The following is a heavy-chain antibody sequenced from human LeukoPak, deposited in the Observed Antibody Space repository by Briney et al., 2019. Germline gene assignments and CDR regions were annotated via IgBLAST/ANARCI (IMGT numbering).Heavy chain of an antibody. CDR3: ARVLVVVAAPPDY. Sequence: WGSLSLSCAASGFTFSSYSMNWVRQAPGKGLEWVSYISSSSSTIYYADSVKGRFTISRDNAKNSLYLQMNSLRAEDTAVYYCARVLVVVAAPPDYWGQGTLVTVSS. D-gene: IGHD2-15*01. J-gene: IGHJ4*02. V-gene: IGHV3-48*01. CDR2: ISSSSSTI. CDR1: GFTFSSYS.